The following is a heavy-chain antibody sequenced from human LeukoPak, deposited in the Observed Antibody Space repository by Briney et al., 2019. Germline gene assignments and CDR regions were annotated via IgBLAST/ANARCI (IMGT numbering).Heavy chain of an antibody. CDR2: VDPEDGET. CDR1: GYTFTDYY. V-gene: IGHV1-69-2*01. J-gene: IGHJ5*02. CDR3: ATDRFDP. Sequence: ASVKVSCKVSGYTFTDYYMHWVQQAPGKGLEGMGLVDPEDGETIYAEKFQGRVTITADTYTDTAHMELSSLRSEDTAVYYCATDRFDPWGQGTLVTVSS.